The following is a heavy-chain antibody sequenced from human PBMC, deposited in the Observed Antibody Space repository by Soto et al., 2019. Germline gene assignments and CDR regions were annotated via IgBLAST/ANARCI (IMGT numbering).Heavy chain of an antibody. D-gene: IGHD6-6*01. Sequence: QVQLVESGGGVVQPGRSLRLSCAASGFTFSTYGLHWVRQAPGKGLEWVAVIWYDGSNKYYADSVKGRFTISRDNSKNTLYLQMNSLRAEDTAVYYCARDFWWYDGSSSGIGVWGQGTTVTVSS. CDR1: GFTFSTYG. CDR2: IWYDGSNK. V-gene: IGHV3-33*01. CDR3: ARDFWWYDGSSSGIGV. J-gene: IGHJ6*02.